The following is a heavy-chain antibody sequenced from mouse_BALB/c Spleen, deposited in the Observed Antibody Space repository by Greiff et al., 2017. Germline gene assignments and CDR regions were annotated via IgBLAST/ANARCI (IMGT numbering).Heavy chain of an antibody. D-gene: IGHD2-4*01. V-gene: IGHV7-3*02. CDR1: GFTFTDYY. J-gene: IGHJ4*01. Sequence: EVQLVESGGGLVQPGGSLRLSCATSGFTFTDYYMSWVRQPPGKALEWLGFIRNKANGYTTEYSASVKGRFTISRDNSQSILYLQMNTLRAEDSATYYCARDTGDYDGYVMDYWGQGTSVTVSS. CDR3: ARDTGDYDGYVMDY. CDR2: IRNKANGYTT.